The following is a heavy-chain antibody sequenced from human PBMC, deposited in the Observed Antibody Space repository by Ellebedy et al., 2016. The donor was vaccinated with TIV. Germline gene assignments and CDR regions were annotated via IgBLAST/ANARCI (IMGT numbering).Heavy chain of an antibody. CDR2: IWYDESNK. J-gene: IGHJ4*02. D-gene: IGHD1-7*01. CDR1: GFTFSNHG. V-gene: IGHV3-33*01. CDR3: AREKALRYNWNYYFDY. Sequence: GESLKISCAASGFTFSNHGMHWVRQAPGKGLEWVAVIWYDESNKYYADSAKGRFTISRDNSKNTLYLQMNSLRVDDTAVYYCAREKALRYNWNYYFDYWGQGTLVTVSS.